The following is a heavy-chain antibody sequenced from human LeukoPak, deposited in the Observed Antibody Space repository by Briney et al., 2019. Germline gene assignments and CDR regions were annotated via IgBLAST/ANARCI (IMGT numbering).Heavy chain of an antibody. J-gene: IGHJ6*03. V-gene: IGHV1-69*05. CDR2: IIPIFGTA. D-gene: IGHD3-22*01. Sequence: ASVTVSCKASGGTFSSYAISWVRQAPGQGLEWMGGIIPIFGTANYAQKFQGRVTITTDESTSTAYMELSSLRSEDTAVYYCARGPYYYDSSGRKNYYYYYMDVWGKGTTVTVSS. CDR3: ARGPYYYDSSGRKNYYYYYMDV. CDR1: GGTFSSYA.